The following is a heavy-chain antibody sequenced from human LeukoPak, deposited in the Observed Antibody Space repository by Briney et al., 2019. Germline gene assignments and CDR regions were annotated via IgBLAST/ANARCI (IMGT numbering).Heavy chain of an antibody. CDR3: ARQDDSYYYGMDV. D-gene: IGHD3-3*01. CDR1: RYSFTSYW. Sequence: GESLKISCKGSRYSFTSYWIGWVRQMPGKGLEWMGIIYPGDSDTRYSPSFQGQVTISADKSISTAYLQWSSLKASDTAMYYCARQDDSYYYGMDVWGQGTTVTVSS. V-gene: IGHV5-51*01. CDR2: IYPGDSDT. J-gene: IGHJ6*02.